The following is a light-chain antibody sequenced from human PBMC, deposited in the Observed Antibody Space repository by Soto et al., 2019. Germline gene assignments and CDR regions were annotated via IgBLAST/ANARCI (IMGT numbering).Light chain of an antibody. CDR3: QQYYSAPGT. Sequence: DVVMTQFPDSLAVSLGEMATLSGKSGQSLLYTPNNYNYLAWYQQNAGQPPKLLIYWASTRASGVPDRFSGSGSGTDFNLTISNLQAADVAVYFCQQYYSAPGTFGQGTRVEIK. V-gene: IGKV4-1*01. CDR2: WAS. J-gene: IGKJ1*01. CDR1: QSLLYTPNNYNY.